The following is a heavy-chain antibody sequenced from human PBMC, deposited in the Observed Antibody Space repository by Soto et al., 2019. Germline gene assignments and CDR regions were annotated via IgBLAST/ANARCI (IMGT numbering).Heavy chain of an antibody. D-gene: IGHD2-8*02. J-gene: IGHJ4*02. CDR1: GGSFSGYY. Sequence: QVQLQQWGAGLLKPSETLSLTCAVYGGSFSGYYWTWIRQPPGTGLEWIGEINHSGSTNYNPSLKSRVTTSVDTSKNQFSLKLTSVTAADTAVYYCARDKITGLLDYWGQGTLVTVSS. CDR2: INHSGST. CDR3: ARDKITGLLDY. V-gene: IGHV4-34*01.